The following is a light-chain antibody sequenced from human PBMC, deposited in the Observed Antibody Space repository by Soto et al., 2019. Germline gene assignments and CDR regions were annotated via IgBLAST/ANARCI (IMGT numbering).Light chain of an antibody. CDR3: SSYRSSILV. CDR2: EVS. J-gene: IGLJ3*02. Sequence: QSALTQPASVSRSPGQSFTISCTGTSSDVGGYNYVSWYQQYPGKAPKLMIYEVSNRPSGVSNRFSGSKSGNTASLTISGLQAEDEADYYCSSYRSSILVFGGGTQLTVL. CDR1: SSDVGGYNY. V-gene: IGLV2-14*01.